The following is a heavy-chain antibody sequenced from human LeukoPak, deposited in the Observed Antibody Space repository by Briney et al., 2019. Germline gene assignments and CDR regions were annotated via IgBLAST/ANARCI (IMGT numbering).Heavy chain of an antibody. J-gene: IGHJ4*02. D-gene: IGHD3-22*01. CDR2: INHSGST. V-gene: IGHV4-34*01. CDR3: ARDPYDSSGHFDY. CDR1: GGSFSGYY. Sequence: SETLSLTCAVYGGSFSGYYWSWIRQPPGKGLEWIGEINHSGSTNYNPPLKSRVTISVDTSKNQFSLKLSSVTAADTAVYYCARDPYDSSGHFDYWGQGTLVTVSS.